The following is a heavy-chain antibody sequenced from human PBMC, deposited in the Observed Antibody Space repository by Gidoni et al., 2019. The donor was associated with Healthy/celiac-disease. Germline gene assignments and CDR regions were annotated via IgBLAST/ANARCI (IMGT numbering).Heavy chain of an antibody. CDR1: GFTFSSYG. Sequence: QVQLVESGGGVVKPGRSLSLSCAASGFTFSSYGMHWVRQAPGKGLEWVAVIWYDGSNKYYADSVKGRLTISRDNSKNTLYLQMNSLRAEDTAVYYCARTQDTAMVVALRYWGQGTLVTVSS. V-gene: IGHV3-33*08. D-gene: IGHD5-18*01. CDR2: IWYDGSNK. J-gene: IGHJ4*02. CDR3: ARTQDTAMVVALRY.